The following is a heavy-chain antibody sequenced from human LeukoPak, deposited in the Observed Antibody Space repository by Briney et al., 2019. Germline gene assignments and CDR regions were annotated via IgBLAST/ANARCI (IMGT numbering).Heavy chain of an antibody. V-gene: IGHV1-69*04. Sequence: SVKVSCKASGGTFSSYAISWVRQAPGQGLEWMGRIIPILGIANYAQKFQGRVTITADKSTSTAYMELSSLRSEDTAVYYCASIGYSYGYNYWGQGTLVTVSS. CDR3: ASIGYSYGYNY. CDR1: GGTFSSYA. D-gene: IGHD5-18*01. J-gene: IGHJ4*02. CDR2: IIPILGIA.